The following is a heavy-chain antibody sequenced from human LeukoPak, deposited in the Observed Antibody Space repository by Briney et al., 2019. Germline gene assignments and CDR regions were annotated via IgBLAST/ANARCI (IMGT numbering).Heavy chain of an antibody. D-gene: IGHD6-19*01. Sequence: PSETLSLTCTVSGGSISSSSSYWAWIRQPPGKGLEWIGSIYYSGSTYYNPSLKSRVTISVDTSKNQFSLRLSSVTAADTAVYYCARDSSGWYGLSDAFDIWGQGTMVTVSS. CDR2: IYYSGST. J-gene: IGHJ3*02. V-gene: IGHV4-39*07. CDR3: ARDSSGWYGLSDAFDI. CDR1: GGSISSSSSY.